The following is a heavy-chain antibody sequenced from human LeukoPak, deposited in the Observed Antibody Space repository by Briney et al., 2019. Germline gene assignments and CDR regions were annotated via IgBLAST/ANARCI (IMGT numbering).Heavy chain of an antibody. Sequence: SQTLSLTCNVSGGSISNDGYYWSWIRQHPGKGLEWLGYIYYSGSSYYNPSLKSRVTLSVDTSKSQFSLRLSSVTAADTAVYYCARDLTGDQFFDPWGQGTLVTVSS. CDR3: ARDLTGDQFFDP. V-gene: IGHV4-31*03. CDR2: IYYSGSS. D-gene: IGHD7-27*01. J-gene: IGHJ5*02. CDR1: GGSISNDGYY.